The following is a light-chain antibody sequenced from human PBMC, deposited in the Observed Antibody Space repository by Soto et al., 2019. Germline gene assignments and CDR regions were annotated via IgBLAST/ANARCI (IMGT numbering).Light chain of an antibody. Sequence: ELVLTQSPGTLSLSPGDRATLSCRASQSVSSTYLAWYQQRPGQAPRLLIYSSSSRASGIPDRFSGSGSGTDFPLTISRLEPEDFAVYYCQQYRTSPPTWTFGQGTKVDIK. CDR1: QSVSSTY. CDR2: SSS. CDR3: QQYRTSPPTWT. J-gene: IGKJ1*01. V-gene: IGKV3-20*01.